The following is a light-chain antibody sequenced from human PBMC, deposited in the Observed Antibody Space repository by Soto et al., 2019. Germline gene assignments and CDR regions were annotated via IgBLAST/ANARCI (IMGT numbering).Light chain of an antibody. CDR2: AAS. CDR1: QDINRY. CDR3: QQYDSYPRT. Sequence: DIQMTQSPSSLSASVGHRVTITCRASQDINRYLTWYQQKPGKAPKLLIYAASDLESGVPSRFSGSGSGTDFTLTISCLQSEDFATYYCQQYDSYPRTFGQGTRVEIK. V-gene: IGKV1-9*01. J-gene: IGKJ1*01.